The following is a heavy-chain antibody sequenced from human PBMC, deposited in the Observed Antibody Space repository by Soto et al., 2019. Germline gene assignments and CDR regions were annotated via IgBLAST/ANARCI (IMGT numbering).Heavy chain of an antibody. CDR2: IKSKTDGGTT. Sequence: PGGSLRLSCAAYGFTFSNAWMSWVRQAPGKGLEWVGRIKSKTDGGTTDYAAPVKGRFTISRDDSKNTLYLQMNSLKTEDTAVYYCTTDDSGSYWSGFDYWGQGTLVTVS. J-gene: IGHJ4*02. CDR1: GFTFSNAW. V-gene: IGHV3-15*01. D-gene: IGHD1-26*01. CDR3: TTDDSGSYWSGFDY.